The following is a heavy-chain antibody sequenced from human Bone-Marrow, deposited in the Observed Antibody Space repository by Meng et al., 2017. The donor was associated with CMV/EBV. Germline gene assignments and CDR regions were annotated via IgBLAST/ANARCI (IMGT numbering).Heavy chain of an antibody. V-gene: IGHV3-7*01. Sequence: GESLKISCEASGFSFSNYWMSWVRQAPGRGLEWVANIKHDGSDKYYVDSVKGRFTISRDNAKNSLFLQMNSLRAEDTAVYYCARDRGYSHGYAFDHWGQGTPVTVSS. CDR3: ARDRGYSHGYAFDH. J-gene: IGHJ4*02. D-gene: IGHD5-18*01. CDR2: IKHDGSDK. CDR1: GFSFSNYW.